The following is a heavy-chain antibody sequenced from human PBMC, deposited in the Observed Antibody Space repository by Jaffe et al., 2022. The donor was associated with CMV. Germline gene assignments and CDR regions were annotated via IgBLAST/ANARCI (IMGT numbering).Heavy chain of an antibody. J-gene: IGHJ6*03. CDR3: ARVSHDYDFWSGPLSLGYYYYMDV. CDR2: INAGNGNT. D-gene: IGHD3-3*01. V-gene: IGHV1-3*01. Sequence: QVQLVQSGAEVKKPGASVKVSCKASGYTFTSYAMHWVRQAPGQRLEWMGWINAGNGNTKYSQKFQGRVTITRDTSASTAYMELSSLRSEDTAVYYCARVSHDYDFWSGPLSLGYYYYMDVWGKGTTVTVSS. CDR1: GYTFTSYA.